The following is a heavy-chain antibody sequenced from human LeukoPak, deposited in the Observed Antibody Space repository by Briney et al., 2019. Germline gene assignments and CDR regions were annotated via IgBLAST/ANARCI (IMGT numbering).Heavy chain of an antibody. J-gene: IGHJ4*02. D-gene: IGHD2-15*01. V-gene: IGHV1-8*01. CDR1: GYTFTSYD. Sequence: GASVKVSCKASGYTFTSYDINWVRQATGQGLGWMGWMNPNSGNTGYAQKFQGRVTMTRNTSISTAYMELSSLRSEDTAVYYCAREGRSCSGGSCYIGGFDYWGQGTLVTVSS. CDR3: AREGRSCSGGSCYIGGFDY. CDR2: MNPNSGNT.